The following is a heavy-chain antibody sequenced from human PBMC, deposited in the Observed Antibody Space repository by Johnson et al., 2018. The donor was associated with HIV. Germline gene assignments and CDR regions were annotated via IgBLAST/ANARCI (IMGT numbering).Heavy chain of an antibody. V-gene: IGHV3-30*02. D-gene: IGHD6-19*01. CDR3: AKGGSAVAVAFDI. CDR2: IRYDGNSK. Sequence: QVQLVESGGGVVQPGGSLRLSCAASGFTFNTYGMDWVRQAPGKGLEWVAFIRYDGNSKYYADSVKGRFTISRDNSKNTLYLQMNSLRAEDTAVYYCAKGGSAVAVAFDIWGQGTMVTVSS. J-gene: IGHJ3*02. CDR1: GFTFNTYG.